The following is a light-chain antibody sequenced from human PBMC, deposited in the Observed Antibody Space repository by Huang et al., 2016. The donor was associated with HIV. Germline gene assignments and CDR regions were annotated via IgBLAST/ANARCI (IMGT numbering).Light chain of an antibody. CDR3: QQSYSTPLT. CDR2: AAS. Sequence: DIQMTQSPSSLPASVGDRVTITCRASQSIDTSLNWYQQKPGKAPKLLIYAASILQSGVPSRFSGSGSGTDFTLTISSLQPEDFATFYCQQSYSTPLTFGGGTKVEIK. CDR1: QSIDTS. J-gene: IGKJ4*01. V-gene: IGKV1-39*01.